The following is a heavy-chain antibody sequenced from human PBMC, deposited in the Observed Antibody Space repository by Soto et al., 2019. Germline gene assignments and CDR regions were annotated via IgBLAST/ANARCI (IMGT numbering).Heavy chain of an antibody. Sequence: SRTLSPTCVMSGDSVSGNTAAWNWIRQSPSRGLEWLGRTYCRSKWFNNYAASLKSRITINPDTSKNQFSLQLNSVTPEDTGVYYCAREDDSKDYFYGMDAWGQGTTVTVSS. J-gene: IGHJ6*02. CDR2: TYCRSKWFN. CDR1: GDSVSGNTAA. V-gene: IGHV6-1*01. D-gene: IGHD3-16*01. CDR3: AREDDSKDYFYGMDA.